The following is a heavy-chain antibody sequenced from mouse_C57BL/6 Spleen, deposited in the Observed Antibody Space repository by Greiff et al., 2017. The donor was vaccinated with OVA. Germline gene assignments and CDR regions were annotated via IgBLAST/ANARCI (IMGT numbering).Heavy chain of an antibody. D-gene: IGHD1-1*01. J-gene: IGHJ1*03. Sequence: VQLQQSGPELVRPGVSVKISCTGSGYTFTDYTMHWVQQSHAKSLEWIGVISNYHGDASYTQKIKDKATMTVDKAYSTAYRQRSSLTSDESTVDYCARRDDYGSYWYFDVWGTGTTVTVSS. CDR3: ARRDDYGSYWYFDV. CDR1: GYTFTDYT. CDR2: ISNYHGDA. V-gene: IGHV1-67*01.